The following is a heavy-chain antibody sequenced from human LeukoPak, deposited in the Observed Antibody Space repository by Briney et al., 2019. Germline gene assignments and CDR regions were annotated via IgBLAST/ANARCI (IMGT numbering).Heavy chain of an antibody. Sequence: PSETLSLTCTVPGGSISSSNWWSWVRQPPGKGLECIGEIHHSGTTNYNPSLKSRVTISVDKSKNQFSLKLSSVTAADTAVYYCARDYYYDSSGYYMAPFDIWGQGTMVTVSS. J-gene: IGHJ3*02. CDR3: ARDYYYDSSGYYMAPFDI. CDR2: IHHSGTT. V-gene: IGHV4-4*02. D-gene: IGHD3-22*01. CDR1: GGSISSSNW.